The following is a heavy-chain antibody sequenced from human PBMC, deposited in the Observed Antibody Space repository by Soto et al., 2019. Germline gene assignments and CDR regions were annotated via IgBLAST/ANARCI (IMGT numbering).Heavy chain of an antibody. Sequence: SETLSLTCTVSCGSISSSSYYWGWIRQPPGKGLEWIGSIYYSGSTYYNPSLKSRVTISVDTSKNQFSLKLSSVTAADTAVYYCARHLSSHDQKDYWGQGTLVTVSS. CDR2: IYYSGST. J-gene: IGHJ4*02. CDR3: ARHLSSHDQKDY. CDR1: CGSISSSSYY. V-gene: IGHV4-39*01. D-gene: IGHD3-10*01.